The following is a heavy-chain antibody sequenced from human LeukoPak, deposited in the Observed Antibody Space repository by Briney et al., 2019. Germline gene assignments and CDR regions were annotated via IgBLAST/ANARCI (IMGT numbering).Heavy chain of an antibody. D-gene: IGHD3-22*01. CDR2: ISYDGSNK. V-gene: IGHV3-30*04. J-gene: IGHJ4*02. Sequence: PGGSLRLSCAASGFTFSSYAMHWVRQAPGKGLEWVAVISYDGSNKYYADSVKGRFTITRDNSKNTLYLQMNSLRAEDTAVYYCARESYDSSGYYIPLDYWGQGTLVTVSS. CDR1: GFTFSSYA. CDR3: ARESYDSSGYYIPLDY.